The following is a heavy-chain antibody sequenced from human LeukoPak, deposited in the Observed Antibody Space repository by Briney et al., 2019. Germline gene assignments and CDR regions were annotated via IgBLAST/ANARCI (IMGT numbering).Heavy chain of an antibody. J-gene: IGHJ4*02. CDR2: IKQDGSAK. D-gene: IGHD2-2*01. CDR3: ATSSAAPANM. Sequence: GGSLRLSCAVSGVIFSTSWMSWVRQAPGNGLEWVANIKQDGSAKYYVDSVKGRFTISRDNAKNSLYLQMNSLRPEDTGVYYCATSSAAPANMWGQGTLVTVSS. CDR1: GVIFSTSW. V-gene: IGHV3-7*01.